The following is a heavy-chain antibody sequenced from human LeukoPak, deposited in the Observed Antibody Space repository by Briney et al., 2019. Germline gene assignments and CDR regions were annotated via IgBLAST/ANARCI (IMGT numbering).Heavy chain of an antibody. D-gene: IGHD3-22*01. CDR1: GYRFSSYW. CDR2: IYPGDSDT. Sequence: GESLKISCKGSGYRFSSYWIGWVRQMPGKGLEWMGIIYPGDSDTRYSPSFQGQDTISADKSISTAYLQWSSLKASDTATYYCARPRTHDSSAYYHYWGQGTLVTVSS. CDR3: ARPRTHDSSAYYHY. J-gene: IGHJ4*02. V-gene: IGHV5-51*01.